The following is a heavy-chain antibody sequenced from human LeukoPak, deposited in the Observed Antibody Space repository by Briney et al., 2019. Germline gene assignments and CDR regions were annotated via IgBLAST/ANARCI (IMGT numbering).Heavy chain of an antibody. CDR2: IKQDGSEK. V-gene: IGHV3-7*03. D-gene: IGHD2-15*01. CDR3: ARALVVVDFDY. J-gene: IGHJ4*02. CDR1: GFTFSSYW. Sequence: GGSLRRSCAASGFTFSSYWMSWVRQAPGKGLEWVANIKQDGSEKYYVDSVKGRFTISRDNAKNSLYLQMNSLRAEDTVVYYCARALVVVDFDYWGQGTLVTVSS.